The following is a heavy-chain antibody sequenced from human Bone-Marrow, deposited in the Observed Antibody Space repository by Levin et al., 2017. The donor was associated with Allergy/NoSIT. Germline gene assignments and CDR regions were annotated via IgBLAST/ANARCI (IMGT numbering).Heavy chain of an antibody. CDR3: ARGGPLVRPGSGSFPLFDY. V-gene: IGHV1-2*02. CDR2: INPNSGGT. Sequence: GESLKISCKASGYTFTGYYLHWVRQAPGQGLEWMAWINPNSGGTGFAQKFQDRVTMTRDTSISTAYMELSRLRSDDTALYYCARGGPLVRPGSGSFPLFDYWGQGTLVTVS. CDR1: GYTFTGYY. J-gene: IGHJ4*02. D-gene: IGHD3-10*01.